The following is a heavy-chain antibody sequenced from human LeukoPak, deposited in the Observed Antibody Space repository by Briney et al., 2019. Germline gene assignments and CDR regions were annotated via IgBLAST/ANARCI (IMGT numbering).Heavy chain of an antibody. CDR1: GGSFSGYY. J-gene: IGHJ4*02. V-gene: IGHV4-34*01. D-gene: IGHD3-10*02. CDR3: ARLRGARITMFYFDY. Sequence: PSETLSLTCAVYGGSFSGYYWSWIRQPPGKGLEWIGEINHSGSTNYNPSLKSRVTISVDTSKNQFSLKLSSVTAADTAVYYCARLRGARITMFYFDYWGQGTLVTVSS. CDR2: INHSGST.